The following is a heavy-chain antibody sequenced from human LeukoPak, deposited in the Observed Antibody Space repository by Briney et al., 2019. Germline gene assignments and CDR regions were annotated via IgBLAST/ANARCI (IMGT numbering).Heavy chain of an antibody. CDR1: GGSFNGFY. J-gene: IGHJ6*03. CDR3: ARTTEGGYTYGYFYYYYMDV. Sequence: SETLSLTCAVYGGSFNGFYWSWIRQPPGKGLEWIGSLYYSGSTNYNPSLKSRVTISVDTSKNQFSLKLTSVTAADTAVYYCARTTEGGYTYGYFYYYYMDVWGKGTTVTISS. CDR2: LYYSGST. V-gene: IGHV4-34*01. D-gene: IGHD5-18*01.